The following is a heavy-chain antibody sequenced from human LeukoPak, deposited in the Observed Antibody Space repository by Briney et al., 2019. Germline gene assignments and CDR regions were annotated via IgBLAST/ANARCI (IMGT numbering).Heavy chain of an antibody. CDR1: GGSISSYY. V-gene: IGHV4-4*07. CDR2: IYTSGST. Sequence: PSETLSLTCTVSGGSISSYYWSWIRQPAGKGLEWIGRIYTSGSTNYNPSLKSRVTMSVDTSKNQISLKLSSVTAADTAVYYCARRGYCSGGTCLTFDLWGQGTLVTVSS. D-gene: IGHD2-15*01. J-gene: IGHJ4*02. CDR3: ARRGYCSGGTCLTFDL.